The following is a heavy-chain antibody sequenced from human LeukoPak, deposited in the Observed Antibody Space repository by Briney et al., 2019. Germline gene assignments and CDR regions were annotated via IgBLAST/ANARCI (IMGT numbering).Heavy chain of an antibody. Sequence: PGGSLRLSCAASGFTVSSSYMSWVRQAPGKGLEWVSIIYSGGSTYYADSVKGRFTISRDNSKNTVYLQMNSLRAEDTAVYNCARDSSAYYAFDMWGQGTMVTVSS. J-gene: IGHJ3*02. V-gene: IGHV3-53*01. CDR2: IYSGGST. D-gene: IGHD3-22*01. CDR3: ARDSSAYYAFDM. CDR1: GFTVSSSY.